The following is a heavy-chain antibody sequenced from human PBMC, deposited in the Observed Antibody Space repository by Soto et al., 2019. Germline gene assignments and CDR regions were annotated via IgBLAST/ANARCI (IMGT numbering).Heavy chain of an antibody. Sequence: PSETLSLTCTVSGGSISSYYWSWIRQPAGKGLEWIGRIYTSGSTNYNPSLKSRVTMSVDTSKNQFSLKLSSVTAADTAVYYCAAYQTPELRYFDSTYFDYWGQGTLVTVSS. CDR3: AAYQTPELRYFDSTYFDY. D-gene: IGHD3-9*01. J-gene: IGHJ4*02. CDR1: GGSISSYY. CDR2: IYTSGST. V-gene: IGHV4-4*07.